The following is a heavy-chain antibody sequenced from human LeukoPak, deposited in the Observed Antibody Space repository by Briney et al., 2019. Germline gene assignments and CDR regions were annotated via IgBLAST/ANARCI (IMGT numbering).Heavy chain of an antibody. J-gene: IGHJ4*02. Sequence: PSETLSLTCTVSGGSLSSSSYYWGWIRQPPGKGLECMGSIYYSGSTYYTPSLKSRVTISIDPSNNQFSLKLSSVTAADTAVYYGASSGATYSSSWYYFDYWGQGTLVTVSS. V-gene: IGHV4-39*01. CDR2: IYYSGST. CDR3: ASSGATYSSSWYYFDY. D-gene: IGHD6-13*01. CDR1: GGSLSSSSYY.